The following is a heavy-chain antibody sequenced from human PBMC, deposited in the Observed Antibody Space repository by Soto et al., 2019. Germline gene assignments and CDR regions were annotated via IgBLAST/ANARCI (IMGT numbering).Heavy chain of an antibody. CDR3: AQWLANGGKFDP. D-gene: IGHD6-19*01. Sequence: QVQLVQSGAEVKKPGSSVKVSCKASGGTFSSYAISWVRQAPGQGLEWMGGIIPIFGTANYAQKFQGRVTFTAEESTSKAYMELSSLRSEDTAVYYCAQWLANGGKFDPWGQGTLVTVSS. V-gene: IGHV1-69*12. J-gene: IGHJ5*02. CDR2: IIPIFGTA. CDR1: GGTFSSYA.